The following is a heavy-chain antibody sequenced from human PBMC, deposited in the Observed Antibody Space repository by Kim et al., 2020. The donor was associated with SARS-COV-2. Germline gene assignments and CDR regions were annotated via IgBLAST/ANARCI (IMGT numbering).Heavy chain of an antibody. CDR3: AKDDSSSWYNWFDT. CDR1: GFTFSSYG. J-gene: IGHJ5*02. CDR2: ISYNGSNK. D-gene: IGHD6-13*01. Sequence: GGSLRLSCAASGFTFSSYGMHWVRQAPGKGLEWVSVISYNGSNKYYADSVKGRFTISRDNSKNTLYLQMNSVRAEDTAVYYCAKDDSSSWYNWFDTWGQG. V-gene: IGHV3-30*18.